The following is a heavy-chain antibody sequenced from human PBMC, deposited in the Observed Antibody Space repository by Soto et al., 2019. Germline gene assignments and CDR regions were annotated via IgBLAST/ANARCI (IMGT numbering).Heavy chain of an antibody. J-gene: IGHJ5*02. CDR3: ARDAEVGPGSSGWYLLA. V-gene: IGHV3-48*01. CDR1: GFTFSSYS. D-gene: IGHD6-19*01. Sequence: PGGSLRLSCAASGFTFSSYSMNWVRQAPGKGLEWVSYISSSSSTIYYADSVKGRFTISRDNAKNSLYLQMNSLRAEDTAVYYCARDAEVGPGSSGWYLLAWGQGTLVTVSS. CDR2: ISSSSSTI.